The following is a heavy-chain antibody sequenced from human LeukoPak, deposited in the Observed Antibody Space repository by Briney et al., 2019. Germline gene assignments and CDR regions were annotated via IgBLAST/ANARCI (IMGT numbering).Heavy chain of an antibody. CDR2: LTGRADSV. CDR1: GLTFSDYA. D-gene: IGHD2-15*01. J-gene: IGHJ4*02. Sequence: GGSLRLSCAASGLTFSDYAMNWVRQAPGKGLEWVASLTGRADSVYHAPSVRGRFTISRDNSENTLYLQMNSLRAEDTAVYYCARAPLVPCGGTRCYELDYWGQGTLVTVSS. V-gene: IGHV3-23*01. CDR3: ARAPLVPCGGTRCYELDY.